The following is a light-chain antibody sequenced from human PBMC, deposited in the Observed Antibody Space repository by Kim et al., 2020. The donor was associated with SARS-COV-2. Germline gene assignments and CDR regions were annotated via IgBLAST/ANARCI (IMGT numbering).Light chain of an antibody. CDR2: GAS. CDR1: QSVSSSY. J-gene: IGKJ4*01. CDR3: QQYGISPLT. Sequence: EIVLTQSPGTLSLSPGERATLSCRASQSVSSSYLAWYQQKPGQAPRLLIYGASSRATGIPDRFSGSGSGTDFTLTISRLEPKDFAVYYCQQYGISPLTFGAGTKVGIK. V-gene: IGKV3-20*01.